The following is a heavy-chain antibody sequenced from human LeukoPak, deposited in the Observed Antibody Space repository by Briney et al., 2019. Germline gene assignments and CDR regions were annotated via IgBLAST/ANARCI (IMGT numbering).Heavy chain of an antibody. J-gene: IGHJ4*02. CDR3: AMMEGNYYDSSGYYY. Sequence: ASVKVSCKASGYTFTGYYMHWVRQAPGQGLEWMGWINPNSGGTNYAQKFQGRVTMTRDTSISTAYMELSRLRSDDTAVYYCAMMEGNYYDSSGYYYWGQGTLVTVFS. D-gene: IGHD3-22*01. CDR1: GYTFTGYY. V-gene: IGHV1-2*02. CDR2: INPNSGGT.